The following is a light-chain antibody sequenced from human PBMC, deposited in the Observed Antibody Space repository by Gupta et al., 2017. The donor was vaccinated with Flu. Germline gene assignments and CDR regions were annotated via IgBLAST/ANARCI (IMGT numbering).Light chain of an antibody. CDR3: AAWDDSLNGYV. CDR2: SNF. V-gene: IGLV1-44*01. J-gene: IGLJ1*01. Sequence: QSVLTQPPPAPETPGQAVTISCSGTGSNIGSNTVYWYQQLPGTAPKLLIYSNFQRPSGVPDRFSGSKSGTSASLAIGGLQSEDEGDYYCAAWDDSLNGYVFGTGTKVTVL. CDR1: GSNIGSNT.